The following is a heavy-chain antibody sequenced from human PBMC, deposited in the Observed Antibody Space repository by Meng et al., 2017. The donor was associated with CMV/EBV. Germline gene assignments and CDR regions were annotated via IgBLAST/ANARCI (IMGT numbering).Heavy chain of an antibody. D-gene: IGHD5-12*01. J-gene: IGHJ4*02. CDR2: IYPGDSDT. CDR1: GYSFTSDW. V-gene: IGHV5-51*01. CDR3: TRLSGGYDEDYYFDY. Sequence: GASLKISWKGSGYSFTSDWIGWVRQPPGKGLEWMGIIYPGDSDTRYSPSFQGQVTISADKSISTAYLQWSSLKASDTAMYYCTRLSGGYDEDYYFDYWGQGTLVTVSS.